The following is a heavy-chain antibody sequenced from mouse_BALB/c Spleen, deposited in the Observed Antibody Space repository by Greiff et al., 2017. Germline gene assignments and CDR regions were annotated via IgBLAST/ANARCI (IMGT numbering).Heavy chain of an antibody. V-gene: IGHV7-3*02. Sequence: EVQLVESGGGLVQPGGSLRLSCATSGFTFTDYYMSWVRQPPGKALEWLGFIRNKANGYTTEYSASVKGRFTISRDTSQSILYLQMNTLRAEDSATYYCARVIYYDFDYWGQGTTLTVSS. CDR3: ARVIYYDFDY. D-gene: IGHD2-4*01. J-gene: IGHJ2*01. CDR2: IRNKANGYTT. CDR1: GFTFTDYY.